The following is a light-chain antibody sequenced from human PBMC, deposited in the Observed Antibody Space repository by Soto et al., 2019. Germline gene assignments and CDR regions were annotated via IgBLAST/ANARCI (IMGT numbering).Light chain of an antibody. J-gene: IGKJ4*01. V-gene: IGKV3-15*01. Sequence: EIVMTQSPATLSVSPGERATLSCRASQSVSSNLAWYQQKPGQAHRLRIYGASTRATGIPASFSGSGSGTEFTLTLSSLQSEDFAVYYCQQYNNWPPPLTFGGGTKVEIK. CDR2: GAS. CDR3: QQYNNWPPPLT. CDR1: QSVSSN.